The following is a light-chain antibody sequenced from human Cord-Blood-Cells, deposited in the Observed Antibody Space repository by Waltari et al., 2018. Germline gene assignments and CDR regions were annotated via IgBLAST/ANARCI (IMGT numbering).Light chain of an antibody. V-gene: IGLV3-1*01. CDR3: QAWDSSTVV. J-gene: IGLJ2*01. Sequence: SYELTQPPSVSESPGQTARITCSGDQLGDKYACWYQQKPGQSPVLVIYQASKRPSGIPARFSGSSSGNTATLTISGTQAMDEADYYCQAWDSSTVVFGGGTKLTVL. CDR1: QLGDKY. CDR2: QAS.